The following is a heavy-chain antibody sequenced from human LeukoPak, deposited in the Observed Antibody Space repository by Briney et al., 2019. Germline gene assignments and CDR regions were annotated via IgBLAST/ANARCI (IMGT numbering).Heavy chain of an antibody. CDR2: ISSSSSYI. CDR1: GFTFSSYS. V-gene: IGHV3-21*01. CDR3: ANSIAVAATHY. D-gene: IGHD6-19*01. Sequence: TGGSLRLSCAASGFTFSSYSMNWVRQAPGKGLEWVSSISSSSSYIYYADSVKGRFTISRDNAKNTLYLQMNSLRAEDTAVYYCANSIAVAATHYWGQGTLVTVSS. J-gene: IGHJ4*02.